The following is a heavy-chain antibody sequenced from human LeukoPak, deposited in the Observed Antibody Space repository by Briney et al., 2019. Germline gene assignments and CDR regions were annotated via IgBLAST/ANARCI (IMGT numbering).Heavy chain of an antibody. D-gene: IGHD6-25*01. CDR3: ARFAAGGSYYYYMDV. Sequence: GGSLRLSCAASGFTFSSYSMNWVRQAPGKGLKWVSYISSSSSTIYYADSVKGRFTISRDNAKNSLYLQMNSLRAEGTAVYYCARFAAGGSYYYYMDVWGKGTTVTVSS. J-gene: IGHJ6*03. V-gene: IGHV3-48*01. CDR1: GFTFSSYS. CDR2: ISSSSSTI.